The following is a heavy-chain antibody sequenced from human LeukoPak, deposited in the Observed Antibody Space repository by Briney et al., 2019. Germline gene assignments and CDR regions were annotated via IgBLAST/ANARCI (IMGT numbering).Heavy chain of an antibody. CDR3: ARMPPRGGGPYYFDY. V-gene: IGHV5-51*01. J-gene: IGHJ4*02. CDR2: IYPGDSDT. CDR1: GYSFTSYW. D-gene: IGHD3-16*01. Sequence: GGSLKISCKGSGYSFTSYWIGWVRQMPGKGLEWMGIIYPGDSDTRYSPSFQGQVTISADKSISTAYLQWSSLKASDTAMYYCARMPPRGGGPYYFDYWGQGTLVTVSS.